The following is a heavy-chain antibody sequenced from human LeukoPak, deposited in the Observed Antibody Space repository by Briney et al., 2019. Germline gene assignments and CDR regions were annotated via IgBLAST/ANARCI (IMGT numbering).Heavy chain of an antibody. Sequence: ASVKVSCKASGYTFTSYDINWVRQATGQGLGWMGWMNPNCGNTGYAQKFQGRVTMTRNTSISTAYMELSSLRSEDTAVYYCASYGSGSYPTPFDYWGQGTLVTVSS. V-gene: IGHV1-8*01. CDR3: ASYGSGSYPTPFDY. J-gene: IGHJ4*02. CDR1: GYTFTSYD. CDR2: MNPNCGNT. D-gene: IGHD3-10*01.